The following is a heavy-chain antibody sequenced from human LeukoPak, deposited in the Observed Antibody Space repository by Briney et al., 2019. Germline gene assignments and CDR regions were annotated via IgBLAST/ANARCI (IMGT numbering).Heavy chain of an antibody. Sequence: GGSLRLSCAASGFTFSNSAMSWVRQAPGKGLEWVSSLSGSGITTYYADSVKGRFTISRDNSKNTLYLQMNSVRAEDTAVYYCAREALSSSSSSRLQNTDYYGMDVWGQGTTVTVSS. D-gene: IGHD6-13*01. CDR2: LSGSGITT. CDR3: AREALSSSSSSRLQNTDYYGMDV. CDR1: GFTFSNSA. J-gene: IGHJ6*02. V-gene: IGHV3-23*01.